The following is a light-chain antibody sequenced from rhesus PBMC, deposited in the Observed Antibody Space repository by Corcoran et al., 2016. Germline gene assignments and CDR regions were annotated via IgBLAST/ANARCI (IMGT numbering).Light chain of an antibody. CDR2: YAK. J-gene: IGKJ2*01. CDR3: QQYNNFPYS. Sequence: DIQMTQSSSSLSASVGDRVTITCRANQGIISYLNWYQQKPGKAPKLLIYYAKRLESGVPSRFSGSGSGTEFTLPISGLQPEDVATYYCQQYNNFPYSFGQGSRVEIK. CDR1: QGIISY. V-gene: IGKV1-32*01.